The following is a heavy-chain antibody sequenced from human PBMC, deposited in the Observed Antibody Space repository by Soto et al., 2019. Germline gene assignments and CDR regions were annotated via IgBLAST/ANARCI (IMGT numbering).Heavy chain of an antibody. CDR2: IKSKTDGGTT. D-gene: IGHD6-6*01. CDR1: GITFSNVW. CDR3: TTGRFSSSLYFDS. J-gene: IGHJ4*02. Sequence: EVQLVESGGGLVKPGGTLRVSCAASGITFSNVWMTWVRQAPGKGLEWVGRIKSKTDGGTTDYGAPVRGRFTISRDDSKNTLYLQMNGLKTEDTAVYYCTTGRFSSSLYFDSWGQGTLVTVSS. V-gene: IGHV3-15*01.